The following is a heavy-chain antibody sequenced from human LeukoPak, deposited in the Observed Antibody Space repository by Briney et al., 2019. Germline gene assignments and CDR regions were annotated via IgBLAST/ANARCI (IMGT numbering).Heavy chain of an antibody. Sequence: SETLSLTCAVSGGSIGDNYWWAWVRQAPGKGLEWIGEIYHNGDTNFNPSLKGRITMSLDKSKTQFSLKLTSLTAADTAVYYCARAHTSSCNGGPCPFFLDFWGQGTLVTVSS. CDR2: IYHNGDT. D-gene: IGHD2/OR15-2a*01. CDR3: ARAHTSSCNGGPCPFFLDF. V-gene: IGHV4-4*02. CDR1: GGSIGDNYW. J-gene: IGHJ4*02.